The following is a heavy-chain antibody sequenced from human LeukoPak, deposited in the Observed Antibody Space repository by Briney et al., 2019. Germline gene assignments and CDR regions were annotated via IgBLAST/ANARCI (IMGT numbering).Heavy chain of an antibody. Sequence: GGSLRLSCAASGFSFNDYWMSWVRQAPGKGLEWVANIKQDGIDKQYVASIKGRFTISRDNAKNTLYLQMDSLRVEDTAIYYCARFSRVQASFWGQGTLVTVSS. CDR3: ARFSRVQASF. J-gene: IGHJ4*02. CDR1: GFSFNDYW. CDR2: IKQDGIDK. D-gene: IGHD4/OR15-4a*01. V-gene: IGHV3-7*01.